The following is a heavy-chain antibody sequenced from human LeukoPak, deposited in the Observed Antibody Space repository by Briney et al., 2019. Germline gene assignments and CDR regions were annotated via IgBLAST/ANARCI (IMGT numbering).Heavy chain of an antibody. Sequence: GGSLRLSCAASGFTFSSNWMHWVRQAPGKGLVWVSRINSDGSTTNYTDSVKGRFTVSRDNAKNTVYLQMNSLSAEDTAVYYCARAPTHYCSSTGCQDYFDSWGQGTLVTVSS. CDR3: ARAPTHYCSSTGCQDYFDS. CDR1: GFTFSSNW. D-gene: IGHD2-2*01. V-gene: IGHV3-74*01. J-gene: IGHJ4*02. CDR2: INSDGSTT.